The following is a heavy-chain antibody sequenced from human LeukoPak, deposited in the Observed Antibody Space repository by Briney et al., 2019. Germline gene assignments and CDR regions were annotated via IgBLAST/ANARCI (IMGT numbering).Heavy chain of an antibody. D-gene: IGHD2-2*01. J-gene: IGHJ4*02. CDR1: GFTFSNAW. Sequence: PGGSLRLSCAASGFTFSNAWMSWVRQAPGKALEWVGRIRSKTDGGTADYAAPVKGRFTISRDDLKTTLYLRINSLKSEDTAVYYCTTYSFTSGWSWGQGTLVTVSS. CDR2: IRSKTDGGTA. V-gene: IGHV3-15*01. CDR3: TTYSFTSGWS.